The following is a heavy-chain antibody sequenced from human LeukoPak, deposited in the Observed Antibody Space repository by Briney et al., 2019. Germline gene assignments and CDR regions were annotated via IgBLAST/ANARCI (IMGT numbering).Heavy chain of an antibody. CDR1: GGSISSYY. D-gene: IGHD1-26*01. Sequence: SETLSLTCTVFGGSISSYYWSWIRQPAGKGLEWIGRIYTSGSTNYNPSLKSRVTMSVDTPKNQFSLKLSSVTAADTAVYYCARDREVGATFDYWDQGTLVTVSS. V-gene: IGHV4-4*07. J-gene: IGHJ4*02. CDR3: ARDREVGATFDY. CDR2: IYTSGST.